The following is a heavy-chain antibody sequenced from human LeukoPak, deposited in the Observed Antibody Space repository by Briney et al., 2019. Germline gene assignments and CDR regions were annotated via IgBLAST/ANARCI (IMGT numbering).Heavy chain of an antibody. V-gene: IGHV4-39*01. Sequence: SETLSLTSTVSGYSITTNTYYWGWTCQPPGKGLEWIGSVYYSGSTYYSPSLKIRVTTSVDTSKNQFSLKLSSVTAADTAVYYCARQGAAASGRAFDYWGQGTLVTVSS. CDR1: GYSITTNTYY. J-gene: IGHJ4*02. D-gene: IGHD6-13*01. CDR3: ARQGAAASGRAFDY. CDR2: VYYSGST.